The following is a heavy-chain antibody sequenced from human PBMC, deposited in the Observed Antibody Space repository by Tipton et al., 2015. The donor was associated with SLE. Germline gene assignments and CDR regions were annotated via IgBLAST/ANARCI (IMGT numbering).Heavy chain of an antibody. Sequence: SLRLSCAASGFTFNSYAFHWVRQAPGKGLEWVAVISYDGSNKYYADSVKGRFTISRDNSKNTLYLQMNSLRVEDTAVYYCAGGGFDYWGQGTLVTVSS. CDR3: AGGGFDY. CDR2: ISYDGSNK. J-gene: IGHJ4*02. D-gene: IGHD3-10*01. CDR1: GFTFNSYA. V-gene: IGHV3-30-3*01.